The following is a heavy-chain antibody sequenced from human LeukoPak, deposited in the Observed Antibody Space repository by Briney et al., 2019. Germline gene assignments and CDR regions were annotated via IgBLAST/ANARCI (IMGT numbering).Heavy chain of an antibody. CDR1: GFTFSNYA. V-gene: IGHV3-23*01. J-gene: IGHJ3*02. CDR3: VRGLGGNNAFDI. CDR2: ISSSGVST. Sequence: PGGSLSLSCAASGFTFSNYAMNWVRQPPGKGLEWVSAISSSGVSTYYADSVKGRFTISRDNSKNTLYLQMNSLRAEDTAVYYCVRGLGGNNAFDIWGQGTMVTVSS.